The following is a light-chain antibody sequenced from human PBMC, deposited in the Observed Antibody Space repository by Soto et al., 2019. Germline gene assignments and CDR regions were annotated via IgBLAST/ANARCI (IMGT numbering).Light chain of an antibody. CDR1: QSISSW. CDR3: QQYNSYPIT. J-gene: IGKJ5*01. CDR2: KAS. V-gene: IGKV1-5*03. Sequence: QSPSTLSASVGDRVTITCRASQSISSWLAWYQQKPGKAPKLLIYKASSLESGVPSRFSGSGSGTEFTLTISSLQPDDFATYYCQQYNSYPITFGQGTRLEIK.